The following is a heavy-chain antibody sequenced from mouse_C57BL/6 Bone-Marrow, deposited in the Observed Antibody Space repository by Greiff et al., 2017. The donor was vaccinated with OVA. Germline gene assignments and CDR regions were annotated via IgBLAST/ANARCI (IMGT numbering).Heavy chain of an antibody. V-gene: IGHV5-4*01. D-gene: IGHD2-4*01. CDR2: ISDGGSYT. J-gene: IGHJ3*01. CDR3: ARERLRRFAY. Sequence: EVMLVESGGGLVKPGGSLKLSCAASGFTFSSYAMSWVRQTPEKRLEWVATISDGGSYTYYPDNVKGRFTISRDNAKNNLYLQMSHLKSEDTAMYYCARERLRRFAYWGQGTLVTVSA. CDR1: GFTFSSYA.